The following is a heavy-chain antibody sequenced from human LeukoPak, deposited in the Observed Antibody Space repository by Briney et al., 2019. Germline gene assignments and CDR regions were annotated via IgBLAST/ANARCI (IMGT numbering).Heavy chain of an antibody. CDR3: ARQLGYCSDGTCYFDY. CDR1: GFTFRSYA. D-gene: IGHD2-15*01. J-gene: IGHJ4*02. CDR2: ISNSGGST. V-gene: IGHV3-23*01. Sequence: SGGSLRLSCAVSGFTFRSYAMSWVRQAPGKGLEWVSAISNSGGSTYYADSVKGRFTISRDNSKNTLYLQMSSLRAEDTAVYYCARQLGYCSDGTCYFDYWGQGTLVTVSS.